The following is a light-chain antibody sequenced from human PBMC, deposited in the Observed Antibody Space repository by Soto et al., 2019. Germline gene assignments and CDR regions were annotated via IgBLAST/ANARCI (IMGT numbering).Light chain of an antibody. CDR2: TTN. CDR3: AAWDDSLNGHV. CDR1: SSNIGTSS. Sequence: QSVLTQPHSASGTPGQRVTISCSGSSSNIGTSSVHWFQQLPGTAPKLLISTTNQRPSGVPERFSGSKSGTSASLAISGLQSEEEADYYCAAWDDSLNGHVFGTGTQLTVL. V-gene: IGLV1-44*01. J-gene: IGLJ1*01.